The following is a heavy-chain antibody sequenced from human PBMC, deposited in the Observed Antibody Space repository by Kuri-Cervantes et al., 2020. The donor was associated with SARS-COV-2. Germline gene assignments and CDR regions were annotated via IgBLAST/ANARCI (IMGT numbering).Heavy chain of an antibody. V-gene: IGHV1-3*01. J-gene: IGHJ3*02. D-gene: IGHD6-19*01. CDR3: ARAPVAGHDAFDI. Sequence: VKVSCKTSGYTFTSYNMNWVRQATGQGLGWMGWMNAGNGNTKYSQKFQGRVAITRDTSASTAYMELSSLRSEDTAVYYCARAPVAGHDAFDIWGQGTMVTVSS. CDR1: GYTFTSYN. CDR2: MNAGNGNT.